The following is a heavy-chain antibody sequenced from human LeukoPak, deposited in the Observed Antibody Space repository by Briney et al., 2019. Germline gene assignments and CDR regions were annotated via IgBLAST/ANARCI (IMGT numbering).Heavy chain of an antibody. Sequence: PSETLSLTCTVSGGSISSYYWSWIRQPPGKGLEWIGYIYYSGSTNYNPSLKSRVTISVDTSKNQFSLKLSSVTAADTAVYYCARAVRGTFDIWGQGTMVTVSS. CDR3: ARAVRGTFDI. CDR1: GGSISSYY. V-gene: IGHV4-59*01. CDR2: IYYSGST. D-gene: IGHD3-22*01. J-gene: IGHJ3*02.